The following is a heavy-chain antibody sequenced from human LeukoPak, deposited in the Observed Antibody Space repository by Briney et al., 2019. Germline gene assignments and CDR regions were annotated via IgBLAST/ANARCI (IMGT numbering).Heavy chain of an antibody. CDR1: GYTFTSYA. J-gene: IGHJ3*02. V-gene: IGHV1-69*06. CDR2: IIPIFGTA. D-gene: IGHD6-13*01. CDR3: ARAERIAAAGTGLDAFDI. Sequence: SVKVSCKASGYTFTSYAISWVRQAPGQGLEWMGGIIPIFGTANYAQKFQGRVTITADKSTSTAYMELSSLRSEDTAVYYCARAERIAAAGTGLDAFDIWGQGTMVTVSS.